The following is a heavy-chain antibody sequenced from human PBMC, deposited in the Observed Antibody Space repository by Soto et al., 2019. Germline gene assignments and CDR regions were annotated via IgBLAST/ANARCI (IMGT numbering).Heavy chain of an antibody. CDR3: ARDRYSYGNDY. CDR1: GGSIRSGAYY. J-gene: IGHJ4*02. V-gene: IGHV4-31*03. D-gene: IGHD5-18*01. CDR2: IFYSGST. Sequence: QVQLQESGPGLVKPSQTLSLTCTVSGGSIRSGAYYWSWIRQHPERGPEWIGYIFYSGSTFYNPSLKSRVTISVDTSKNQFSLNLTSVTAADTAVYYCARDRYSYGNDYWGQGTLVTVSS.